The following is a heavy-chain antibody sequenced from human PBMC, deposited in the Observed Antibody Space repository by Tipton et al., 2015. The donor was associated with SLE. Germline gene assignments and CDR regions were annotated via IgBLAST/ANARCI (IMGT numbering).Heavy chain of an antibody. D-gene: IGHD5-12*01. V-gene: IGHV3-30*04. CDR3: AKDIVATPIYGMDV. J-gene: IGHJ6*02. Sequence: RSLRLSCAASGFTFFTYAMHWVRQAPGKGLEWVAVISYDGSNKYYADSVKGRFTISRDNSKNTLYLQMNSLRAEDTAVYYCAKDIVATPIYGMDVWGQGTTVTVS. CDR1: GFTFFTYA. CDR2: ISYDGSNK.